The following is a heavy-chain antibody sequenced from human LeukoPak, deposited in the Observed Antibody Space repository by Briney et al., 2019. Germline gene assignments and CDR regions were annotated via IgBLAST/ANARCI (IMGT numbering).Heavy chain of an antibody. Sequence: SETLSLTCAVYGGSFSGYYWSWIRQPPGKGLEWIGEINHSGSTNYNPSLKSRVTISVDTPKNQFSLKLSSVTAADTAVYYCARGASSRFEHWGQGTLVTVSS. D-gene: IGHD6-13*01. J-gene: IGHJ4*02. CDR2: INHSGST. CDR1: GGSFSGYY. V-gene: IGHV4-34*01. CDR3: ARGASSRFEH.